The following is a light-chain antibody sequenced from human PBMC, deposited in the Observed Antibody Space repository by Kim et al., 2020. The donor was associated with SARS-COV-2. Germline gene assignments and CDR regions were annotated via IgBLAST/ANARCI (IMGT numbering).Light chain of an antibody. CDR3: QSYDNSLGGYV. J-gene: IGLJ1*01. CDR1: GSNIGADYG. Sequence: SVTISCTGGGSNIGADYGVHWYQQFPGTAPRVLIYLDTNRPSGVPDRFSASKSGTSASLAITGLQAEDEADYYCQSYDNSLGGYVFGSGTKVTVL. CDR2: LDT. V-gene: IGLV1-40*01.